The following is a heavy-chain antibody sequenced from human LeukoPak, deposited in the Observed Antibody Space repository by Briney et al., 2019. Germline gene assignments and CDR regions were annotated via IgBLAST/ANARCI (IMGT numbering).Heavy chain of an antibody. J-gene: IGHJ4*02. CDR3: ARESGYCSSTSCYRPEDY. Sequence: PGGSLRLSCAASGFTFSSYWMHWVRQAPGKGLVWVSRINTDGSTTTYADSVKGRFTISRDNAKNTLYLQMNSLRAEDTAVYYCARESGYCSSTSCYRPEDYWGQGTLATVSS. D-gene: IGHD2-2*01. CDR1: GFTFSSYW. CDR2: INTDGSTT. V-gene: IGHV3-74*03.